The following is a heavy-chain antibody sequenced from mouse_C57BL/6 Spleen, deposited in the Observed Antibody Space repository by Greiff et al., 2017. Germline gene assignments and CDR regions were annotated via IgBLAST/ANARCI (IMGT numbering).Heavy chain of an antibody. V-gene: IGHV1-82*01. J-gene: IGHJ1*03. CDR1: GYAFSSSW. D-gene: IGHD1-1*01. Sequence: QVQLQQSGPELVKPGASVKISCKASGYAFSSSWMNWVKQRPGKGLEWIGRIYPGDGDTNYNGKFKGKATLTADKSSSTAYMQLSSLTSEDSAVXFCARGKYGSSWYFDVWGTGTTVTVSS. CDR3: ARGKYGSSWYFDV. CDR2: IYPGDGDT.